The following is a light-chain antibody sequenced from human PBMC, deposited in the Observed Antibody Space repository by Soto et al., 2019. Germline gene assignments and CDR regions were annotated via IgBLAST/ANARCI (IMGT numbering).Light chain of an antibody. CDR1: SSDVGGYNY. V-gene: IGLV2-8*01. J-gene: IGLJ3*02. CDR2: DVS. Sequence: QSALTQPPSASGSPGQSVTISCTGTSSDVGGYNYVSWYQQHPGKAPKLMIYDVSKRPSGVPDRFSGSKSGNTASLTVSVLQAEDEADYYCSSYAGSNNRVFGGGTKVTVL. CDR3: SSYAGSNNRV.